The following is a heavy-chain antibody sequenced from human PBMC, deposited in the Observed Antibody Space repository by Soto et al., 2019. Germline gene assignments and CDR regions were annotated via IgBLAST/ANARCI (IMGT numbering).Heavy chain of an antibody. CDR2: IKQDGSEK. J-gene: IGHJ5*02. V-gene: IGHV3-7*01. CDR3: ARDQRRGVIRQNWFDP. D-gene: IGHD3-10*01. CDR1: GFTFSSYW. Sequence: SLRLSCAASGFTFSSYWMSWVRQAPGEGLEWVANIKQDGSEKYYVDSVKGRFTISRDNAKNSLYLQMNSLRAEDTAVYYCARDQRRGVIRQNWFDPWGQGTLVTVSS.